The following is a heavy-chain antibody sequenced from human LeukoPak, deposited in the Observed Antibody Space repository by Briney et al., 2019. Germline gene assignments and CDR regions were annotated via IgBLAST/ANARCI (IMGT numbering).Heavy chain of an antibody. Sequence: PSETLSLTCVVSGGSLSGYYWSWIRQSPGKGLEWIGEINHSGSTTYNPSLKSRVTISVDTSTNQFSLKLSSVTAADTAVYYCARDISAVTTGDYWGQGTLVTVSS. D-gene: IGHD4-17*01. CDR2: INHSGST. CDR1: GGSLSGYY. J-gene: IGHJ4*02. CDR3: ARDISAVTTGDY. V-gene: IGHV4-34*01.